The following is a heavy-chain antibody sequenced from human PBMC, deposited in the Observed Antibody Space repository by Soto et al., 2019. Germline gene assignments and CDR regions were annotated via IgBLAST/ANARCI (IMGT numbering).Heavy chain of an antibody. CDR2: IYYSGST. J-gene: IGHJ3*02. D-gene: IGHD3-9*01. V-gene: IGHV4-59*01. CDR1: GGSISSYY. CDR3: ARALKLGWLSSGDAFDI. Sequence: SETLSLTCTVSGGSISSYYWSWIRQPPGKGLEWIGYIYYSGSTNYNPSLKSRVTISVDTSKNQFSLKLSSVTAADTAVYYCARALKLGWLSSGDAFDIWGQGTMVTVSS.